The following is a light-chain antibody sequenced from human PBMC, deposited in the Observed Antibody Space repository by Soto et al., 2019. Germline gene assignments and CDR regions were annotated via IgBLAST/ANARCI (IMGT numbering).Light chain of an antibody. J-gene: IGKJ5*01. V-gene: IGKV3D-15*01. CDR1: RSVRSN. CDR3: QQYSSWPAIT. Sequence: EVVLTQSPATLSVSPAERAAPSSTPTRSVRSNLAWYQQKPGQAPRLLIYGASNRVSGIPATFSGSGSGTGFTLTISSLQSEDLAVYYCQQYSSWPAITFGQGTRLEIK. CDR2: GAS.